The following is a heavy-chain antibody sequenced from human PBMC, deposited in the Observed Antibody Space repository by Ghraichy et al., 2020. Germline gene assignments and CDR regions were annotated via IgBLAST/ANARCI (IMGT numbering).Heavy chain of an antibody. J-gene: IGHJ4*02. D-gene: IGHD2-2*01. V-gene: IGHV3-33*01. CDR2: IWYDGSNK. Sequence: GGSLRLSCAASGFTFSSYGMHWVRQAPGKGLEWVAVIWYDGSNKYYADSVKGRFTISRDNSKNTLYLQMNSLRAEDTAVYYCARDGEYCSSTSCYAGFDYWGQGTLVTVSS. CDR3: ARDGEYCSSTSCYAGFDY. CDR1: GFTFSSYG.